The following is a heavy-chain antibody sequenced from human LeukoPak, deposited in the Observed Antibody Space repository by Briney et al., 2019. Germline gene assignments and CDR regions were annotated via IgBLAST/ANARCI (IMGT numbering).Heavy chain of an antibody. CDR3: AAGRVGGGRIYFDY. CDR2: INPKSGGS. Sequence: ASVGLSCKASGYTFTGYYMHWLRQAPGQGLEWMGWINPKSGGSNSPQQFEGRVTMTRETSISTAYMELSRLRSDDTAVYYCAAGRVGGGRIYFDYWGQGTLVRVSS. D-gene: IGHD3-16*01. J-gene: IGHJ4*02. CDR1: GYTFTGYY. V-gene: IGHV1-2*02.